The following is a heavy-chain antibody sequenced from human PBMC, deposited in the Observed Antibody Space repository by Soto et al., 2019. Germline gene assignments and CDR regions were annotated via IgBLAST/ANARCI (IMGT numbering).Heavy chain of an antibody. CDR3: ARDPPSSSGYYYYGMDV. J-gene: IGHJ6*02. V-gene: IGHV1-69*01. CDR1: RGTFSSYA. D-gene: IGHD6-6*01. Sequence: QVQLVQSGAEVKKPGSSVKVSCKASRGTFSSYAISWVRQAPGQGLEWMGGIIPIFGTANYAQKFQGRVTITADESTSTAYMELSSLRSEDTAVYYCARDPPSSSGYYYYGMDVWGQGTTVTVSS. CDR2: IIPIFGTA.